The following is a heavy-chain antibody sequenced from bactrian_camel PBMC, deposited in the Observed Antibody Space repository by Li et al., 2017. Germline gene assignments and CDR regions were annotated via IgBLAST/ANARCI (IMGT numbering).Heavy chain of an antibody. CDR3: ATHETAIQAVGWRTGYNLRVRD. CDR2: IGIDGTT. D-gene: IGHD1*01. J-gene: IGHJ4*01. CDR1: KYTFGGYC. V-gene: IGHV3S55*01. Sequence: HVQLVESGGGSVQAGGSLRLPCSASKYTFGGYCVGWSRQAPGKEREEVARIGIDGTTTYADSLKGRFTISRDNAKSTVYLQMSDLKPEDTAVYYCATHETAIQAVGWRTGYNLRVRDGGQGTQVTVS.